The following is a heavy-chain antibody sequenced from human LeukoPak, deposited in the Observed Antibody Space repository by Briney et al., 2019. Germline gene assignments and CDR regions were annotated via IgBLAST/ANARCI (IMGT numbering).Heavy chain of an antibody. J-gene: IGHJ4*02. CDR1: GGSFSGYY. Sequence: SETLSLTCAVYGGSFSGYYCTWIRQPPGKGLEWIGEINHSGSTYYNPSLKSRVTISVDTSKNQFSLKLSSVTAADTAVYYCARDNLAWFGESPLFDYWGQGTLVTVSS. CDR3: ARDNLAWFGESPLFDY. CDR2: INHSGST. D-gene: IGHD3-10*01. V-gene: IGHV4-34*01.